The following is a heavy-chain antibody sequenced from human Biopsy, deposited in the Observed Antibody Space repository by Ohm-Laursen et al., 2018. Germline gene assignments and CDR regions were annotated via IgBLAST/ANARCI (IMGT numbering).Heavy chain of an antibody. Sequence: SDTLSLTCSVSGDSISASTTSYWAWLRQPPGKGLEWIGSIYNSETTFYNPSLKSRVAISVDTSTNPFSLKVSSVTAADTALYYCARHPTGFWFDPWGHGTLVTVSS. CDR1: GDSISASTTSY. CDR3: ARHPTGFWFDP. J-gene: IGHJ5*02. CDR2: IYNSETT. V-gene: IGHV4-39*01.